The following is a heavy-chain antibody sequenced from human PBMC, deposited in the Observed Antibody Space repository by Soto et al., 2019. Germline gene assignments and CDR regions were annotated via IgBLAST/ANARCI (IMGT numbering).Heavy chain of an antibody. CDR1: GGSFSGYY. CDR3: ARPTVTGTSAAFDY. V-gene: IGHV4-34*01. Sequence: SETLSLTCAVYGGSFSGYYWSWIRQPPGKGLEWIGEINHSGSTNYNPSLKSRVTISVDTSKNQFSLKLSSVTAADTAVYYCARPTVTGTSAAFDYWGQGTLVTVSS. CDR2: INHSGST. D-gene: IGHD4-17*01. J-gene: IGHJ4*02.